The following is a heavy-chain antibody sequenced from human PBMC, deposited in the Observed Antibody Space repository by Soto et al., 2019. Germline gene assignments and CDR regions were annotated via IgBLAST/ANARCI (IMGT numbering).Heavy chain of an antibody. J-gene: IGHJ4*02. V-gene: IGHV3-9*01. Sequence: GGSVRLSCAASGFTFDDYTMHWVRQAPGKGLEWVSSISWNSGKIAYADSVKGRFTISRDNAKNSLYLQMNSLRTEDTALYYCAKDAYRSSGWYYFDYWGQGMLVTVSS. D-gene: IGHD6-19*01. CDR1: GFTFDDYT. CDR3: AKDAYRSSGWYYFDY. CDR2: ISWNSGKI.